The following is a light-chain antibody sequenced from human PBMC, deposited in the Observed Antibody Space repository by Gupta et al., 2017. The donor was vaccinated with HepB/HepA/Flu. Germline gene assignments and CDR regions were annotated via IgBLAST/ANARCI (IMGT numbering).Light chain of an antibody. CDR1: SGHSSYA. J-gene: IGLJ2*01. Sequence: QLVLTQPPSASASLRASVKLTCTLSSGHSSYAIAWHQQQPEEGPRYLMKLNSDGSHSKGDGIPDRFSGSSSGAERYLTISSLQSEDEADYYCQTWGTGIVVFGGGTKLTVL. V-gene: IGLV4-69*01. CDR2: LNSDGSH. CDR3: QTWGTGIVV.